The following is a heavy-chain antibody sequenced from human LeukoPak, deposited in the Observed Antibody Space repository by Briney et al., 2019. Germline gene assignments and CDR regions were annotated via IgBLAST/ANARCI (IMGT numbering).Heavy chain of an antibody. CDR1: GGSISSSSYY. Sequence: NPSETLSLTCAVSGGSISSSSYYWGWIRQPPGKGLEWIGSIYYSGSTYYNPSLKSRVTISVDTSKNQFSLKLSSVTAADTAVYYCARGGGDYGGYYFDYWGQGTLVPVSS. J-gene: IGHJ4*02. CDR3: ARGGGDYGGYYFDY. V-gene: IGHV4-39*07. CDR2: IYYSGST. D-gene: IGHD4-23*01.